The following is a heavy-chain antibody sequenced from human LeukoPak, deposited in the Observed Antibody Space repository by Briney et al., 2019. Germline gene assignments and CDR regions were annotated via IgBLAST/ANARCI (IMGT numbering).Heavy chain of an antibody. V-gene: IGHV1-2*02. CDR1: GYTFTGYY. CDR3: ARATYDSSGYVGYYFDY. CDR2: INPNSGGT. Sequence: ASVKVSCKASGYTFTGYYIHWVRQAPGQGLEWMGWINPNSGGTNYAQKFQGRVTMTRDTSISTAYMELSRLRSDDTAVYYCARATYDSSGYVGYYFDYWGQGTLVTVSS. D-gene: IGHD3-22*01. J-gene: IGHJ4*02.